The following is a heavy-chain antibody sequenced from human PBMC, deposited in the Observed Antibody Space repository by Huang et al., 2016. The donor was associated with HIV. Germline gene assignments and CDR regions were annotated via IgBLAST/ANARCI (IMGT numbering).Heavy chain of an antibody. J-gene: IGHJ5*02. V-gene: IGHV4-34*02. CDR1: GGSLSGYY. CDR2: VNQLGSP. Sequence: QVHLQQWGAGLLKSAETLSLTCAVYGGSLSGYYWSWLRQTPGKGLEWIGEVNQLGSPNYNPSLKSRVSISMDESKKQFSLKLKFMSDADTAVYFCARDATKNPRGWFDPWGQGSLVTVSS. D-gene: IGHD3-10*01. CDR3: ARDATKNPRGWFDP.